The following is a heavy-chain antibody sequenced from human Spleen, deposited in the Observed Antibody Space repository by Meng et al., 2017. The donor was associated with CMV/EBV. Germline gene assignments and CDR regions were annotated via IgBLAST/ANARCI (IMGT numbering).Heavy chain of an antibody. CDR2: VIPNFDST. J-gene: IGHJ5*02. Sequence: KVSCKASGSRFNSYTINGVRQAPGRGLEWMGRVIPNFDSTNYAPRFRGRATLTTDDSTSTVYMELSSLRSQDTAVYYCASEELEFGTSWGQGTLVTVSS. V-gene: IGHV1-69*05. CDR1: GSRFNSYT. D-gene: IGHD1-1*01. CDR3: ASEELEFGTS.